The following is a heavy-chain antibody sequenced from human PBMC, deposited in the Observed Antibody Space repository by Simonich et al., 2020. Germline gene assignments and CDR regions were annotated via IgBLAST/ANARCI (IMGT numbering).Heavy chain of an antibody. CDR1: GGSFSGYY. CDR3: ARGLRVAAAGTAFQH. D-gene: IGHD6-13*01. J-gene: IGHJ1*01. Sequence: QVQLQQWGAGLLKPSETLSLTCAVYGGSFSGYYWSWIRQPPGKGLEWFGEINHSGSTNYNPSPKSRATISVDTSKNQFSRKLSSVTAADTAVYYCARGLRVAAAGTAFQHWGQGTLVTVSS. V-gene: IGHV4-34*01. CDR2: INHSGST.